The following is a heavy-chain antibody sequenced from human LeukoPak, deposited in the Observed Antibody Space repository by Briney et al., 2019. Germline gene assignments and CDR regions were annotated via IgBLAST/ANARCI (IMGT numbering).Heavy chain of an antibody. CDR2: IIPIFGTA. Sequence: SVKASFTASGGTFSSYAISWVRQAPGQGLEWMGGIIPIFGTANYAQKFQGRVTITADESTSTAYMELSSLRSEDTAVYYCASEPSSGGRWYGMDVWGQGTTVTVSS. J-gene: IGHJ6*02. D-gene: IGHD2-15*01. CDR1: GGTFSSYA. V-gene: IGHV1-69*13. CDR3: ASEPSSGGRWYGMDV.